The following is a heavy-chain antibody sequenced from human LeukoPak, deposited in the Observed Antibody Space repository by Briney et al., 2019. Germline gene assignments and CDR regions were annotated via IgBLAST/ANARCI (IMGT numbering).Heavy chain of an antibody. CDR2: IYYSGST. CDR3: AADTIFGVVIGGMDV. Sequence: PSETLSLTCTVSGGSISSSSYSWGWIRQRPGKGLEWIGSIYYSGSTYYNPSLKSRVTISVDTSKNQFSLKLSSVTAADTAVYYCAADTIFGVVIGGMDVWGQGTTVTVSS. V-gene: IGHV4-39*01. CDR1: GGSISSSSYS. J-gene: IGHJ6*02. D-gene: IGHD3-3*01.